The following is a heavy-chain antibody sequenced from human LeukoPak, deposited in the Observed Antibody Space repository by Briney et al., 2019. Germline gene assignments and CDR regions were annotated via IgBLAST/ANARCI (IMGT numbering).Heavy chain of an antibody. CDR1: GYTFTGYY. V-gene: IGHV1-2*02. CDR2: INPNSGGT. Sequence: ASVKVSCKASGYTFTGYYMHWVRQAPGQGLEWMGWINPNSGGTNYAQKFQGRVTMTRDTSISTAYMELSRLRSDDTAVYYCARDRYYYGSGSYYRTVYYYYGMDVWGQGTTVTVPS. J-gene: IGHJ6*02. D-gene: IGHD3-10*01. CDR3: ARDRYYYGSGSYYRTVYYYYGMDV.